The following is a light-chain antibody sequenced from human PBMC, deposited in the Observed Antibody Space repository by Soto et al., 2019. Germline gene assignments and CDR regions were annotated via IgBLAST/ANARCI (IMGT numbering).Light chain of an antibody. Sequence: QSALTQPASVSGSPGQSITISCTATSSDVGTYDYVSWYQHHPGKTPKLIIFEVSNRPSGVSNRFSGSKSGSTASLTISGLPAEDEADYYCSSYTISTTLVFGTGTKVTVL. V-gene: IGLV2-14*01. CDR1: SSDVGTYDY. CDR2: EVS. CDR3: SSYTISTTLV. J-gene: IGLJ1*01.